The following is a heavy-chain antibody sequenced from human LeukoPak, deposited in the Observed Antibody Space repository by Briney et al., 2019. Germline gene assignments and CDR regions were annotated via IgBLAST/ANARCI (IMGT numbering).Heavy chain of an antibody. CDR2: ISSSSSYI. V-gene: IGHV3-21*01. CDR3: ARGEGNYDILTGYSVSNFDY. J-gene: IGHJ4*02. D-gene: IGHD3-9*01. CDR1: GFTFSSYS. Sequence: GGSLRLSCAASGFTFSSYSMNWVRQAPGKGLVWVSSISSSSSYIYYADSVKGRFTISRDNAKNSLYLQMNSLRAEDTAVYYCARGEGNYDILTGYSVSNFDYWGQGTLVTVSS.